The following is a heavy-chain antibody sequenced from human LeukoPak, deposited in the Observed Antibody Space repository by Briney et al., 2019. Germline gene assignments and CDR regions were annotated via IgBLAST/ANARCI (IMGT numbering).Heavy chain of an antibody. V-gene: IGHV3-23*01. Sequence: GGSLRLSCAASGFTFRSYAMSWVRQPPGKGLEWVSAVSDSGDATRYADSVKGRFTISRDNSKNTLYVQMNSLRPEDTAVYYCAKDREYSTIATDYWGQGTLVTVSP. CDR1: GFTFRSYA. D-gene: IGHD2-15*01. J-gene: IGHJ4*02. CDR3: AKDREYSTIATDY. CDR2: VSDSGDAT.